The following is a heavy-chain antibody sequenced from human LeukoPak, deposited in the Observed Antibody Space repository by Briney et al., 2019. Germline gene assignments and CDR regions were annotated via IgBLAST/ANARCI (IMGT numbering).Heavy chain of an antibody. CDR3: ARGRYYGFSGDS. V-gene: IGHV4-4*09. Sequence: SETLSLTCTVSGGSISRYYWSWIRQPPGKGLEWIGYIYTSGSTNYNPSLKSRVTISVDTSKNQFSLKLSSVTAADTAVYFCARGRYYGFSGDSWGQGTLVTVSS. D-gene: IGHD3-10*01. J-gene: IGHJ4*02. CDR2: IYTSGST. CDR1: GGSISRYY.